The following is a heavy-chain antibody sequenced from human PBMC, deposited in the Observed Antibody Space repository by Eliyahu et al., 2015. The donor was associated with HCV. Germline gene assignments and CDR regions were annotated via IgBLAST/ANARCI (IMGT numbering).Heavy chain of an antibody. CDR1: GFSLSTSGVG. Sequence: QITLKESGPTLVKPTQTLTLTCTFSGFSLSTSGVGVGWIRQPPGKALEWLALIYWNDDKAQQPIPESRLTITKDTSKNQVVLTMTNMDPVDTATYYCAHRSLYGDYEKYWGQGTLVTVSS. J-gene: IGHJ4*02. CDR2: IYWNDDK. CDR3: AHRSLYGDYEKY. D-gene: IGHD4-17*01. V-gene: IGHV2-5*01.